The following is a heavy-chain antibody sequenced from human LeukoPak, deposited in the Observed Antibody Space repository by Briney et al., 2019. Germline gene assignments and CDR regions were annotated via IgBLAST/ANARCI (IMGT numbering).Heavy chain of an antibody. CDR2: INQDGSVK. D-gene: IGHD6-19*01. CDR1: GFTFSSHW. Sequence: PGGSLRLSCAASGFTFSSHWMNWVRQAPGKGLEWVSNINQDGSVKYYVDSVKGRFTISRDNAKNSIYLQMNSLRAEDTAVYYCARGMTVAANWFDPWGQGTLVTVSS. J-gene: IGHJ5*02. V-gene: IGHV3-7*05. CDR3: ARGMTVAANWFDP.